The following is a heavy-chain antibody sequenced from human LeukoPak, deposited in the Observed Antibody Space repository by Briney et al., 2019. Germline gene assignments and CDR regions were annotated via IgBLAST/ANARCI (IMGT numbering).Heavy chain of an antibody. CDR1: GYTFTGYY. D-gene: IGHD6-13*01. V-gene: IGHV1-18*04. CDR2: ISAYNGNT. Sequence: ASVKVSCKASGYTFTGYYMHWVRQAPGQGLEWMGWISAYNGNTNYAQKLQGRVTMTTDTSTSTAYMELRSLRSDDTAVYYCARFKLSSSSADDYWGQGTLVTVSS. CDR3: ARFKLSSSSADDY. J-gene: IGHJ4*02.